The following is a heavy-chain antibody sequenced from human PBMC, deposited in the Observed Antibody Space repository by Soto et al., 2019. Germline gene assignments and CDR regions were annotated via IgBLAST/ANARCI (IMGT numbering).Heavy chain of an antibody. J-gene: IGHJ4*02. D-gene: IGHD6-19*01. V-gene: IGHV1-69*04. CDR2: IIPILGIA. Sequence: ASVKVSCKASGGTFSSYTISWVRQAPGQGLEWMGRIIPILGIANYAQKFQGRVTITADKSTSTAYMELSSLRSEDTAVYYCARDRSSSGCLDYWGQGTLVTVSS. CDR3: ARDRSSSGCLDY. CDR1: GGTFSSYT.